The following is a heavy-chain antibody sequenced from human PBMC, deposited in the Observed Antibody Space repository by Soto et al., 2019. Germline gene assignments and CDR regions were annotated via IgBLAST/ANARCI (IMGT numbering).Heavy chain of an antibody. CDR3: ARLGAYYQSLDP. CDR2: IYYSGST. Sequence: ETLSLTCTVSGGSISSSSYYWGWIRQPPGKGLEWIGSIYYSGSTYYNPSLKSRVTISVDTSKNQFTLKLSSVTAADTAVYYCARLGAYYQSLDPWGPGTLVTVSS. V-gene: IGHV4-39*01. CDR1: GGSISSSSYY. D-gene: IGHD2-21*01. J-gene: IGHJ5*02.